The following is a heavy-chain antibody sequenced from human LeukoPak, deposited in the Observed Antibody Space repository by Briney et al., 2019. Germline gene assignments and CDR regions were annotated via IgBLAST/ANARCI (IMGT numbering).Heavy chain of an antibody. D-gene: IGHD3-22*01. J-gene: IGHJ4*02. V-gene: IGHV3-64*04. CDR2: ISSNGGST. CDR1: GFTFSSYA. Sequence: AGGSLRLSCAASGFTFSSYAMHWVRQAPGKGLEYVSAISSNGGSTYYADSVKGRFTISRDNSKNTLYLQMNSLRAEDTAVYYCAREIEPYYFDYWGQGTLVTVSS. CDR3: AREIEPYYFDY.